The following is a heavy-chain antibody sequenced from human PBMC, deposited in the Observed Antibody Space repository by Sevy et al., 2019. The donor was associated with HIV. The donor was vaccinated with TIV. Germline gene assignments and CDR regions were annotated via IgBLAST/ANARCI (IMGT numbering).Heavy chain of an antibody. D-gene: IGHD2-21*02. J-gene: IGHJ5*02. CDR3: ARDALPFCGGDCYSHFFDP. V-gene: IGHV3-30*04. Sequence: GGSLRLSCVGSGFTFSSYSFNWVRLAPGKGLEWVSLISHVGGTQFFADSVRGRFTISRDNSKNTLWLEMNRLRPEDTAVYFCARDALPFCGGDCYSHFFDPWGQGTLVTVSS. CDR2: ISHVGGTQ. CDR1: GFTFSSYS.